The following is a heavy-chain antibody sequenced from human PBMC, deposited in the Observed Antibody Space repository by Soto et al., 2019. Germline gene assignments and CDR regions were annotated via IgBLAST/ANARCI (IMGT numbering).Heavy chain of an antibody. CDR1: GGSFSGYY. Sequence: QVQLQQWGAGLLKPSETLSLTCAVYGGSFSGYYWSWIRQPPGKGLEWIGEINHSGSTNYNPSLKSRXXIXVXXSKNQFSLKLSSVTAADTAVYYCARGRKLWRFFDYWGQGTLVTVSS. J-gene: IGHJ4*02. V-gene: IGHV4-34*01. D-gene: IGHD5-18*01. CDR2: INHSGST. CDR3: ARGRKLWRFFDY.